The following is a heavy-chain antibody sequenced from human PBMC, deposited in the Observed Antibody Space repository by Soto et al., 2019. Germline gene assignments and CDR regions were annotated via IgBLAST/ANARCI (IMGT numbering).Heavy chain of an antibody. V-gene: IGHV4-34*12. CDR3: ATQRPTDGRWEFANSYGIDF. J-gene: IGHJ6*02. Sequence: AETLSLTCAVYGGSFGAYDWSWVRQPPGKGLEWIGEIIHSKNTKYKPSIKSRVTISVDTSKTQFSLKLSAVTAADTAVYYCATQRPTDGRWEFANSYGIDFWGQGTPVTVSS. CDR2: IIHSKNT. CDR1: GGSFGAYD. D-gene: IGHD1-26*01.